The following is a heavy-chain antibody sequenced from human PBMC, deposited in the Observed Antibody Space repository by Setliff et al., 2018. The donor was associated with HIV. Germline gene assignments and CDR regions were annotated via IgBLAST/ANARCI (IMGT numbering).Heavy chain of an antibody. Sequence: SETLSLTCTVSGFSISSDYYGGWIRQPPGKGLEWIGSIYHSGSTYYNPSLQSRVTMAVDTSKSQFSLKLSSVTAADTAVYYCASYYGADEPSYYFDFWGQGTQVTVSS. D-gene: IGHD3-22*01. J-gene: IGHJ4*02. V-gene: IGHV4-38-2*02. CDR1: GFSISSDYY. CDR2: IYHSGST. CDR3: ASYYGADEPSYYFDF.